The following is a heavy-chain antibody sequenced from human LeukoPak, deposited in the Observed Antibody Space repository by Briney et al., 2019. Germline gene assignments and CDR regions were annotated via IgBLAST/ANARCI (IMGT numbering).Heavy chain of an antibody. Sequence: GASVKVSCKASGYTFTGHPILWVRQAPGQGLEWMGWIIPNSGATTYAQKFQGRVTMTRDTSISTAFMELSSLTSDDTAVYYCTREDYWGQGTPVTVSS. CDR3: TREDY. CDR1: GYTFTGHP. V-gene: IGHV1-2*02. J-gene: IGHJ4*02. CDR2: IIPNSGAT.